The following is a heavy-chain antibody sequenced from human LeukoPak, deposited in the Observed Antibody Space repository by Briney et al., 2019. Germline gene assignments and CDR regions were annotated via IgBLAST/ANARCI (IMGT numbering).Heavy chain of an antibody. CDR2: ISSSGSTI. D-gene: IGHD2-15*01. V-gene: IGHV3-48*03. Sequence: GGSLRLSCAASGFTFSSYEMNWVRQAPGKGLEWVSYISSSGSTIYYADSVKGRFTISRDNAKNSLYLQMNSLRAEDTAVYYCARSVPRYCSGGSCYYYGMDVWGQGTTVTVSS. CDR1: GFTFSSYE. CDR3: ARSVPRYCSGGSCYYYGMDV. J-gene: IGHJ6*02.